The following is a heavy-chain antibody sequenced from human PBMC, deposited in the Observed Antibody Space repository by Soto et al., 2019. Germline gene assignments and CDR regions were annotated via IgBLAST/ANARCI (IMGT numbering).Heavy chain of an antibody. CDR1: GGSISSSS. CDR2: IYNNGRT. J-gene: IGHJ5*02. D-gene: IGHD3-22*01. CDR3: ARVANYYDSSGQYSWFDP. Sequence: SETLSLTCTVSGGSISSSSWSWIRQPPGRGLEWIGYIYNNGRTDYNPSLKSRVTISVDTSKNQFSLKLSSVTAADTAVYYCARVANYYDSSGQYSWFDPWGQGTLVTVSS. V-gene: IGHV4-4*08.